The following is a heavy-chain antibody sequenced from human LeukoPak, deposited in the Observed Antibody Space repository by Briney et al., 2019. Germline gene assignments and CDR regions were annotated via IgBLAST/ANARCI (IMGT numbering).Heavy chain of an antibody. D-gene: IGHD2-15*01. CDR1: GFTFNTHA. J-gene: IGHJ4*02. V-gene: IGHV3-23*01. CDR2: LSGSGGST. CDR3: AKGKGSEAAHFDY. Sequence: GGSLRLSCAASGFTFNTHAMSWVRQAPGKGLEWVSALSGSGGSTYYADSVKGRFTISRDNSKNILYLQMNSLRAEDTAVYYCAKGKGSEAAHFDYWGQGTLVTVSS.